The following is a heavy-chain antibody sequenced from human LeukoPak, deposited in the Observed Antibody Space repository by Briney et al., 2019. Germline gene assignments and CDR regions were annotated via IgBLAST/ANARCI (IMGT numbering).Heavy chain of an antibody. D-gene: IGHD2-15*01. J-gene: IGHJ5*02. CDR2: INHNGTT. CDR1: GGSFNNSY. V-gene: IGHV4-34*01. CDR3: ARFGDCSDGLCFYYLDP. Sequence: SETLSLTCAAYGGSFNNSYRTWIRQSPGKGLEWIGEINHNGTTRYNKPLKSRVTISIDTSKNQFSLKLYAVTAADTAVYYCARFGDCSDGLCFYYLDPWGQGTLVTVSS.